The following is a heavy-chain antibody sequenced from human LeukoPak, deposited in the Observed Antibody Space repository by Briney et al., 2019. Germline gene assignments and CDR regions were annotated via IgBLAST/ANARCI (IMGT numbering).Heavy chain of an antibody. V-gene: IGHV4-4*07. CDR3: ARYDILTGTDAFDI. J-gene: IGHJ3*02. CDR2: IYTSGST. Sequence: SETLSLTCTVSGDSISSYYWSWIRQPAGKGLEWIGRIYTSGSTNYNPSLKSRVTMSVDTSKNQFSLKLSSVTAADTAVYYCARYDILTGTDAFDIWGQGTMVTVSS. CDR1: GDSISSYY. D-gene: IGHD3-9*01.